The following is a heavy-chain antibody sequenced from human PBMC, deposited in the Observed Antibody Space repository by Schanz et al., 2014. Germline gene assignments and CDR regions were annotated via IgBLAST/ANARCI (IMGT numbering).Heavy chain of an antibody. J-gene: IGHJ5*01. Sequence: EVQLLESGGGLVQPGGSLRLSCVASGFTFFGSFAMSWVRQAPGKGLEWVSGMSGSRSTADYADSVKGRFTISRDNSRKTLYLQMNSLRADDTAVYYCAKDLYNYGIFDSWGQGTLVTVSS. D-gene: IGHD3-16*01. CDR1: GFTFFGSFA. CDR2: MSGSRSTA. V-gene: IGHV3-23*01. CDR3: AKDLYNYGIFDS.